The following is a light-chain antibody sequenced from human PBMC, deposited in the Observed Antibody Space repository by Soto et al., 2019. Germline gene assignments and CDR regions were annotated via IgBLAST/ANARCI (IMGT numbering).Light chain of an antibody. J-gene: IGKJ1*01. CDR3: QQYNSYPE. CDR2: DAS. V-gene: IGKV1-5*01. Sequence: DIQMTQSPSTLSASVGDRVTITCRASQSISSWSAWYQQKPGKAPKLLIYDASSLESGVPSRFSGSGSGTEFTLTISSLQPDDFATYYCQQYNSYPEFGQGTKVEIK. CDR1: QSISSW.